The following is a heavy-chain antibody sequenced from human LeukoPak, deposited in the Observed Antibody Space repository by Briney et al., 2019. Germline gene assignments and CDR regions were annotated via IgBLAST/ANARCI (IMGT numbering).Heavy chain of an antibody. V-gene: IGHV3-74*01. CDR1: GFSFSSYW. J-gene: IGHJ4*02. D-gene: IGHD6-19*01. Sequence: GGSLRLSCAASGFSFSSYWMHWVRQAPGKGLVWVSRLNTDGSSTNYADSVKGRFTISRDNSKNTVYLQMNSLRAEDTAVYYCAKDYGSSGWYYFDYWGQGTLVTVSS. CDR2: LNTDGSST. CDR3: AKDYGSSGWYYFDY.